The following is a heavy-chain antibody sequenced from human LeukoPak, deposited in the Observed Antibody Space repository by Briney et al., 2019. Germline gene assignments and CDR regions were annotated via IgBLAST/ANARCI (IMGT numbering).Heavy chain of an antibody. Sequence: PSETLSLTCTVSGGSISSYYWSWIRQPAGKGLEWIGRIYTSGSTNYNPSLKSRVTMSVDTSKNQFSLKLSSVTAADTAVYYCARDFPKYSSGWYWFDPWGQGTLVTVSS. CDR2: IYTSGST. D-gene: IGHD6-19*01. J-gene: IGHJ5*02. V-gene: IGHV4-4*07. CDR3: ARDFPKYSSGWYWFDP. CDR1: GGSISSYY.